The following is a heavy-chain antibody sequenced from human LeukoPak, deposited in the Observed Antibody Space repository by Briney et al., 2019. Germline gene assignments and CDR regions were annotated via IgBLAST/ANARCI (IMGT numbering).Heavy chain of an antibody. J-gene: IGHJ6*02. V-gene: IGHV1-3*01. CDR3: ARGDQLLPEYYYYYGMDV. D-gene: IGHD2-15*01. CDR2: INAGNGNT. Sequence: ASVKVSCKASGYTFTSYAMHWVRQAPGQRLEWMGWINAGNGNTKYSQKFQGRVTITRDTSASTAYMELSSLRSEDTAVYYCARGDQLLPEYYYYYGMDVRGQGTTVTVSS. CDR1: GYTFTSYA.